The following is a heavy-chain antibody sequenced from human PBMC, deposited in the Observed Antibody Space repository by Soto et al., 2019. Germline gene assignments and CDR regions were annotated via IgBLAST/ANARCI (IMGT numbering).Heavy chain of an antibody. CDR2: IILPFGTA. V-gene: IGHV1-69*05. CDR1: GGTFSNYA. CDR3: ARGDGYYYFDY. J-gene: IGHJ4*02. Sequence: ASVKVSCKASGGTFSNYAINWVRQAPGQGLEWMGGIILPFGTANYAQKFQGRVTITRDTSASTAYMELSSLRSEDTAVYYCARGDGYYYFDYWGQGTLVTVSS. D-gene: IGHD3-22*01.